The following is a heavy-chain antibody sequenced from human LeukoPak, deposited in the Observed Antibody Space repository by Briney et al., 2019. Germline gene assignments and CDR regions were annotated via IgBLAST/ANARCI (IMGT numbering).Heavy chain of an antibody. CDR1: GFTFSSYS. CDR3: AKAASSSWPSYYYGMDV. V-gene: IGHV3-21*04. CDR2: ISSSSSYI. Sequence: GGSLRLSCAASGFTFSSYSMNWVRQAPGKGLEWVSSISSSSSYIYYADSVKGRFTISRDNAKNSLYLQMSSLSVDDTAVYYCAKAASSSWPSYYYGMDVWGQGTTVTVPS. J-gene: IGHJ6*02. D-gene: IGHD6-13*01.